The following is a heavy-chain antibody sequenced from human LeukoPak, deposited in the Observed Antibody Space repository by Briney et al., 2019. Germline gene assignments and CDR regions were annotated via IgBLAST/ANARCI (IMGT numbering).Heavy chain of an antibody. CDR2: ISGSGGST. CDR3: AKDPFYCSGGSCYFFGFDP. V-gene: IGHV3-23*01. Sequence: GGFLRLSCAASGFTFSSYAMSWVRQAPGKGLEWVSAISGSGGSTYYADSVKGRFTISRDNSKNTLYLQMNSLRAEDTAVYYCAKDPFYCSGGSCYFFGFDPWGQGTLVTVSS. D-gene: IGHD2-15*01. CDR1: GFTFSSYA. J-gene: IGHJ5*02.